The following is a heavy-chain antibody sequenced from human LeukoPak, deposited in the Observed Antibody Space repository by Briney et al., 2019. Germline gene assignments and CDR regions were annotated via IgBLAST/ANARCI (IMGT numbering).Heavy chain of an antibody. V-gene: IGHV1-69*05. CDR2: IIPIFGTA. Sequence: SVKVSCKASGGTFSSYVISWVRQAPGQGLEWMGRIIPIFGTANYAQKFQGRVTITTDESTSTAYMELSSLRSEDTAVYYCARDPPEYSGSYYGYWGQGTLVTVSS. CDR3: ARDPPEYSGSYYGY. CDR1: GGTFSSYV. J-gene: IGHJ4*02. D-gene: IGHD1-26*01.